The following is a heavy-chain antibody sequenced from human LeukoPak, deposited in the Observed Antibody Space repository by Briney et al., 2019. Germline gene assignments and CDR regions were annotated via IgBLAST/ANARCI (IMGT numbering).Heavy chain of an antibody. CDR3: AAYYDSSGYPFDY. D-gene: IGHD3-22*01. J-gene: IGHJ4*02. V-gene: IGHV4-59*06. Sequence: PGGSLRLSCEASGFTFSSYSVNWIRQPPGKGLEWIGYIYYSGSTYYNPSLKSRVTISVDTSKNQFSLKLSSVTAADTAVYYRAAYYDSSGYPFDYWGQGTLVTVSS. CDR2: IYYSGST. CDR1: GFTFSSYS.